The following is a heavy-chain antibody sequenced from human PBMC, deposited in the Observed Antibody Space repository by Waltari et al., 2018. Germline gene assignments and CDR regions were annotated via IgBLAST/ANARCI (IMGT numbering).Heavy chain of an antibody. CDR1: GFTFSSYA. V-gene: IGHV3-23*01. CDR3: AKVLALVDPALY. J-gene: IGHJ4*01. CDR2: MSCSGVTT. Sequence: EVQLLESGGGLVQPGGSLRLSCAASGFTFSSYAMSWFRQAPGKGRGWVSAMSCSGVTTYDADSVKGRSTMSRDNSKITLCLQMNSLRADDTAVYDCAKVLALVDPALYWGHGTLVTVSS. D-gene: IGHD6-6*01.